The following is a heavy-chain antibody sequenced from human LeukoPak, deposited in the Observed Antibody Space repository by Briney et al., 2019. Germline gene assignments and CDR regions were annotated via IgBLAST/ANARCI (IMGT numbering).Heavy chain of an antibody. CDR1: GGSISSYY. Sequence: PSETLSLTCTVSGGSISSYYWSWIRQPPGKGLEWIGYIYYSGSTNYNPSLKSRVTISVGTSKNQFSLKLSSVTAADTAVYYCARKSRYYYMDVWGKGTTVTVSS. V-gene: IGHV4-59*01. CDR2: IYYSGST. CDR3: ARKSRYYYMDV. J-gene: IGHJ6*03.